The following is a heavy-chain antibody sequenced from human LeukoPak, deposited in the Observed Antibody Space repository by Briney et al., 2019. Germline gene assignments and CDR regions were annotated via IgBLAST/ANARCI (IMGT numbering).Heavy chain of an antibody. D-gene: IGHD2-15*01. V-gene: IGHV3-64D*09. CDR1: GFTSNNYA. Sequence: GGSLRLSCSASGFTSNNYAMHWVRQAPGKGLEYISTIDNNGIFTYYADSVKDRFTVSRDNSKNTLYLQMSSLRAEDTAVYYCVKVGGCSGGSCYSGLWVFDYWGQGTLVTVSS. CDR2: IDNNGIFT. J-gene: IGHJ4*02. CDR3: VKVGGCSGGSCYSGLWVFDY.